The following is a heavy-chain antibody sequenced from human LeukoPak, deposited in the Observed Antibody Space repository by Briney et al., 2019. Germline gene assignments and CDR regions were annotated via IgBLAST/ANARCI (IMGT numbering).Heavy chain of an antibody. Sequence: GGSLRLSCAATGFSFNNYAMSWVRQAPGTGLESVSSIGGRDARTNYADSVKGRFTISRHNSKNTLDLQLNSLRAEDTAVYYCAKVAGCPVNWLDPWGQGTLVTVSS. D-gene: IGHD6-19*01. CDR2: IGGRDART. J-gene: IGHJ5*02. CDR1: GFSFNNYA. CDR3: AKVAGCPVNWLDP. V-gene: IGHV3-23*01.